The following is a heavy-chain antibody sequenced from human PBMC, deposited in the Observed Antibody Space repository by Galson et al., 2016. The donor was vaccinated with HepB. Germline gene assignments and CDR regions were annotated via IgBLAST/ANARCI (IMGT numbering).Heavy chain of an antibody. CDR3: ARDRSSGSGNFGY. J-gene: IGHJ4*02. D-gene: IGHD3-10*01. CDR2: IYHSGST. V-gene: IGHV4-31*03. CDR1: GVSVISGFYY. Sequence: TLSLTCTVSGVSVISGFYYWSWIRQHPGKGLEWIGYIYHSGSTYYNPSLKSRVSISVDTSKNQFSLRLSSVTAADTAVYYCARDRSSGSGNFGYWGQGTLVTVSS.